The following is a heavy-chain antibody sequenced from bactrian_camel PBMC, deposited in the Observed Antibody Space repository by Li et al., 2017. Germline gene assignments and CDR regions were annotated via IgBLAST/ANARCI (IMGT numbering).Heavy chain of an antibody. CDR1: GFTFSGYY. D-gene: IGHD5*01. V-gene: IGHV3-2*01. CDR3: ATGGQMGWVDFGY. CDR2: IGSGSANT. Sequence: HVQLVESGGGSVEAGGALRLSCAASGFTFSGYYMYWVRQAPGKGLEWVSSIGSGSANTYYADSVKGRFTISRDNAKNMVYLQMNSLKPEDTALYYCATGGQMGWVDFGYWGQGTQVTVS. J-gene: IGHJ6*01.